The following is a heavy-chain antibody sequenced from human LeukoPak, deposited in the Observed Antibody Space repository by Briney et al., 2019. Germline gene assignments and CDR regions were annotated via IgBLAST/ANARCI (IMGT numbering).Heavy chain of an antibody. CDR2: ISYDGSNK. CDR3: AKDDIGGYYDSSGYYYY. Sequence: PGRSLRLSCAASGFTFSSYGMHWVRQAPGKGLEWVAVISYDGSNKYYADSVKGRFTISRDNSKNTLYLQMNSLRAEDTAVYYCAKDDIGGYYDSSGYYYYWGQGTLATVSS. V-gene: IGHV3-30*18. CDR1: GFTFSSYG. D-gene: IGHD3-22*01. J-gene: IGHJ4*02.